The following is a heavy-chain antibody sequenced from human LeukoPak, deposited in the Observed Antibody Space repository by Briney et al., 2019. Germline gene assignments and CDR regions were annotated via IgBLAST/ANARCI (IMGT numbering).Heavy chain of an antibody. D-gene: IGHD4/OR15-4a*01. CDR3: ARGSPLRGAGKEPSDI. V-gene: IGHV1-2*02. Sequence: ASVNVSCKASGYTFFDYYMHWVRQNPGQGLEGMGWINPNSADTNYAQKFKGRVTMTRDTSISTAYMELSRLRSDDTAVYYCARGSPLRGAGKEPSDILGQGTMVTVSS. J-gene: IGHJ3*02. CDR2: INPNSADT. CDR1: GYTFFDYY.